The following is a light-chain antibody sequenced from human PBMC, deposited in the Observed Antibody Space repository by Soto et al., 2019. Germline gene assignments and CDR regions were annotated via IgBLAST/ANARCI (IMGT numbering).Light chain of an antibody. CDR2: WAS. CDR1: QSVLYSPNNKNY. J-gene: IGKJ1*01. Sequence: DIVMTQSPDSLAVSLGERATINCKSSQSVLYSPNNKNYLAWYQKKPGQPPKLLIYWASNRESGVPDRFSGSGSATDFTLTISSLQAEDVETYYCHQYADTPRTFGQGTKVEIK. CDR3: HQYADTPRT. V-gene: IGKV4-1*01.